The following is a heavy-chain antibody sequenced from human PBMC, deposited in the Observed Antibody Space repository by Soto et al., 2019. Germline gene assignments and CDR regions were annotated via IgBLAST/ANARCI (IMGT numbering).Heavy chain of an antibody. V-gene: IGHV1-18*01. CDR1: GYTFTSYG. Sequence: ASVKVSCKASGYTFTSYGISWVRQAPGQGLEWMGWISAYNGNTNYAQKLQGRVTMTTDTSTSTAYMELRSLRSDDTAVYYCASAGSLPAATLFPGLDVWGKGTTVTVSS. CDR2: ISAYNGNT. D-gene: IGHD3-10*01. CDR3: ASAGSLPAATLFPGLDV. J-gene: IGHJ6*04.